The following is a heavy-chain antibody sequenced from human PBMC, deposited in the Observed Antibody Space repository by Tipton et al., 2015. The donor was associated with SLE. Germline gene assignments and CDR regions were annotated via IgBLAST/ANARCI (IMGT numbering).Heavy chain of an antibody. D-gene: IGHD2-21*02. Sequence: QLVQSGAEVKKPGESLKISCKGSGYNFGTYWIGWVRQMPGKGLEWMGIIYPGDSDIRYSPSFEGQVTISGDKSISTAYLQWSSLKASDTAMYYRVRPSNPFAYCGVDCLDYWGQGTLVTVSS. CDR1: GYNFGTYW. CDR2: IYPGDSDI. CDR3: VRPSNPFAYCGVDCLDY. J-gene: IGHJ4*02. V-gene: IGHV5-51*03.